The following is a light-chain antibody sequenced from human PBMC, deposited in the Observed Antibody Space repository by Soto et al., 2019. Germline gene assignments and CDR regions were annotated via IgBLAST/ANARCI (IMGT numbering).Light chain of an antibody. J-gene: IGLJ1*01. CDR1: SSNIGNNY. Sequence: QSVLTQPPSVSAAPGQKVTISCSGGSSNIGNNYVSWFQQLPGTAPKLLIYENNKRPSGIPDRFSGSKSGASATLDITGLQTGDEADYYCGTWYSSLIYVFGTGTMVTVL. CDR2: ENN. CDR3: GTWYSSLIYV. V-gene: IGLV1-51*02.